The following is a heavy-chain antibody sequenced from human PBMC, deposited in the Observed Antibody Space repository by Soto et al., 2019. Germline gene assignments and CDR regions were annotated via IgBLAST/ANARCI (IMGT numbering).Heavy chain of an antibody. J-gene: IGHJ5*01. D-gene: IGHD2-21*01. CDR3: GRVVEGATRHTDLDS. V-gene: IGHV4-39*01. CDR2: VYYSGGA. CDR1: GVSIHNSHSF. Sequence: SETLSLTCTVSGVSIHNSHSFWGWIRQPPGKGLEFIGTVYYSGGAHYNSSLKGRATISVDTANNQVSLRMRSLTAADTAVYYCGRVVEGATRHTDLDSWGQGTLVTVSS.